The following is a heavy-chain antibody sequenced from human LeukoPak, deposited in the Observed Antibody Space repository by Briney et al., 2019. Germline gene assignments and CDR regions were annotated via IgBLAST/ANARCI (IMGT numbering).Heavy chain of an antibody. Sequence: SETLSLTCAVYGGSFSVYYWTWIRHTPEKGLEWIGEMNPSGSTKYNPSLKSRVTISVDTSKNQFSLKLSSVTAADTAVYYCARGRQDVTMIVVVMTAVSYYLDVWGKGTTVTVS. CDR1: GGSFSVYY. CDR2: MNPSGST. CDR3: ARGRQDVTMIVVVMTAVSYYLDV. V-gene: IGHV4-34*01. J-gene: IGHJ6*03. D-gene: IGHD3-22*01.